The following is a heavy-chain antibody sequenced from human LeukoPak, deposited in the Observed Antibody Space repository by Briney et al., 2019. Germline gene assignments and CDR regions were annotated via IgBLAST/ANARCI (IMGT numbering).Heavy chain of an antibody. J-gene: IGHJ5*02. Sequence: GGSLRLSCAASGFTVSSNYMSWVRQAPGKGLEWVANIKQDGSEKYYVDSVKGRFTISRDNAKNSLYLQMNSLRAEDTAVYYCARYMGLNWFDPWGQGTLVTVSS. CDR3: ARYMGLNWFDP. CDR1: GFTVSSNY. D-gene: IGHD3-16*01. V-gene: IGHV3-7*01. CDR2: IKQDGSEK.